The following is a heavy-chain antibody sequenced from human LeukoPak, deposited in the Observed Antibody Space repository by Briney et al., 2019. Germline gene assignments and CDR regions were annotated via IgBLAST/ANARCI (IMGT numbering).Heavy chain of an antibody. CDR2: IKQDGSEK. V-gene: IGHV3-7*01. J-gene: IGHJ4*02. CDR3: ARASIAARRQFDY. D-gene: IGHD6-6*01. Sequence: GGSLRLSCAASGFTFSSYNMNWVRQAPGRGLEWVANIKQDGSEKYYVDSVKGRFTISRDNAKNSLYLQMNSLRAEDTAVYYCARASIAARRQFDYWGQGTLVTVSS. CDR1: GFTFSSYN.